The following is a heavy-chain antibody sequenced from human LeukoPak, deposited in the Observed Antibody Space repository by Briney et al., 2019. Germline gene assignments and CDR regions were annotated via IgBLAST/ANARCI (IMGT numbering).Heavy chain of an antibody. Sequence: SETLSLTCTVSGGSINSGDYFWSWIRQHPGKGLEWIGYIHYSGSTYYNPSLKSRVSISADTTKNQSSLRLTSMTAADTAVYHCARGYDSSGYYGHWFDPWGQGTLVTVSS. CDR2: IHYSGST. V-gene: IGHV4-31*03. CDR1: GGSINSGDYF. CDR3: ARGYDSSGYYGHWFDP. D-gene: IGHD3-22*01. J-gene: IGHJ5*02.